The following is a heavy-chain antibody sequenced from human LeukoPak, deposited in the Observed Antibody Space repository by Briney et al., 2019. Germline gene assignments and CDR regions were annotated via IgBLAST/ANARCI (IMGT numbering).Heavy chain of an antibody. V-gene: IGHV3-15*01. D-gene: IGHD3-10*01. CDR2: IKSKTDGGTT. J-gene: IGHJ4*02. CDR3: TTVPYYYGSGSAY. CDR1: GFTFSNAW. Sequence: GGSLRLSCAASGFTFSNAWMSWVRQAPGKGLEWVGRIKSKTDGGTTGYAAPVKGRFTISRDDSKNTLYLQMNSLKTEDTAVYYCTTVPYYYGSGSAYWGQGTLVTVSS.